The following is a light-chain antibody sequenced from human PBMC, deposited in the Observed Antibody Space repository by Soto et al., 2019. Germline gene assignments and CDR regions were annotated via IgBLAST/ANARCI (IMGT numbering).Light chain of an antibody. CDR1: QSVNNY. CDR3: QQRSSWPLT. Sequence: TQSPSTLSLSPGERATLSCRASQSVNNYLAWYQQKPGQAPRLLIYDAYNRATGIPARFGGSGSGTDFTLTISSLEPEDFAVYYCQQRSSWPLTFGGGTKVDIK. V-gene: IGKV3-11*01. J-gene: IGKJ4*01. CDR2: DAY.